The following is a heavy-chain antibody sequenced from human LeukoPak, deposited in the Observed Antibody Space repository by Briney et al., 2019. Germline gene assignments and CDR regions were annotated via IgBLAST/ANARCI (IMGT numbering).Heavy chain of an antibody. Sequence: SEPLSLTCTVSGGSISSFYWSWLRQFPGRVLEGIGYIYYSGRANYNPSLKSRVTISVDTSKNQFSLKLSSVTAADTAVYFCAREYSGSQDGFDIWGQGTMVTVSS. CDR1: GGSISSFY. D-gene: IGHD1-26*01. J-gene: IGHJ3*02. V-gene: IGHV4-59*01. CDR3: AREYSGSQDGFDI. CDR2: IYYSGRA.